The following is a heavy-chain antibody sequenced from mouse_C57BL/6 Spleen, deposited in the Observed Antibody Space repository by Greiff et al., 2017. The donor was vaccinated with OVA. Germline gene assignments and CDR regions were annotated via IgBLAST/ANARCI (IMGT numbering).Heavy chain of an antibody. CDR3: AREILRYFDY. CDR2: IYPGDGDT. Sequence: VKLMESGAELVKPGASVKISCKASGYAFSSYWMNWVKQRPGKGLEWIGQIYPGDGDTNYNGKFKGKATLTADKSSSTAYMQLSSLTSEDSAVYFCAREILRYFDYWGQGTTLTVSS. CDR1: GYAFSSYW. J-gene: IGHJ2*01. D-gene: IGHD1-1*01. V-gene: IGHV1-80*01.